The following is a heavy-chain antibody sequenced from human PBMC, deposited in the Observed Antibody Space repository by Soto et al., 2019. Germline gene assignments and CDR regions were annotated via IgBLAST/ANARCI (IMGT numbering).Heavy chain of an antibody. Sequence: QVQLQESGPGLVKSSETLSLTCTVSGGSISSYYWSWIRQSPGTGLEWIAYMAPSGSTNYNPSLHSRITISLDTSKNQVSLKLNSVTAADTAVYHCVRGGVYYGSGRAWGMDVWGQGTTVTVSS. J-gene: IGHJ6*02. D-gene: IGHD3-10*01. V-gene: IGHV4-59*01. CDR1: GGSISSYY. CDR3: VRGGVYYGSGRAWGMDV. CDR2: MAPSGST.